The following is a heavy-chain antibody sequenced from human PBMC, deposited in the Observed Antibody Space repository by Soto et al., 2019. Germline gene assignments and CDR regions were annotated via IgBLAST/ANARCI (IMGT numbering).Heavy chain of an antibody. V-gene: IGHV1-18*01. CDR3: ARVGYSSSSPTLYYYYGMDV. J-gene: IGHJ6*02. CDR1: GYTFTSYG. CDR2: ISAYNGNT. D-gene: IGHD6-6*01. Sequence: ASVKVSCKASGYTFTSYGISWVRQAPGQGLEWMGWISAYNGNTNYAQKLRGRATMTTDTSTSTAYMELRSLRSDDTAVYYCARVGYSSSSPTLYYYYGMDVWGQGTTVTVSS.